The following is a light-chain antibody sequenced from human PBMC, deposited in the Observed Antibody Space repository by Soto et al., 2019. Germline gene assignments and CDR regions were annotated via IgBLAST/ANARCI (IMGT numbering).Light chain of an antibody. J-gene: IGLJ1*01. Sequence: QSVPSEPSGFSGTAGRSIMVPWTGMSSDVCDSTNGSWYQQHPCTAPRLIIFDVNNRPSGVSPRFSGSKSGNTASPTTSGLQAEDEAHYFCTSYRRGPLYVFGNGTKVTVL. CDR2: DVN. CDR1: SSDVCDSTN. V-gene: IGLV2-14*03. CDR3: TSYRRGPLYV.